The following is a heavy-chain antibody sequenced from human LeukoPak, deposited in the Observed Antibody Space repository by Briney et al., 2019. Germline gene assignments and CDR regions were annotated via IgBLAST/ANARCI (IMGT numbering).Heavy chain of an antibody. CDR2: IYYSGST. CDR1: GGSISSYY. Sequence: PSETLSLTCTVSGGSISSYYWSWIRQPPGKGLEWIGYIYYSGSTNYNPSLKSRVTISVDTSKNQFSLKLSSVTAADTAVYYCARGILSEVYYMDVWGKGTTVTVSS. V-gene: IGHV4-59*01. J-gene: IGHJ6*03. CDR3: ARGILSEVYYMDV. D-gene: IGHD2-15*01.